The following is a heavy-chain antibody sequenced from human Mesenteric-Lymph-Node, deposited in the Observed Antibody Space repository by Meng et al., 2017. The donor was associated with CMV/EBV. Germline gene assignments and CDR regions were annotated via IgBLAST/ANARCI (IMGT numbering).Heavy chain of an antibody. V-gene: IGHV1-18*01. D-gene: IGHD6-13*01. CDR2: ISAYNGNT. Sequence: ASVKVSCKASGYTFTSYGISWVRQAPGQGLEWMGWISAYNGNTNYAQKLQGRVTMTTDTSTSTAYMELSSLRSEDTAVYYCAREVGSSSWYAAFHYYYGMDVWGQGTTVTVSS. CDR1: GYTFTSYG. CDR3: AREVGSSSWYAAFHYYYGMDV. J-gene: IGHJ6*02.